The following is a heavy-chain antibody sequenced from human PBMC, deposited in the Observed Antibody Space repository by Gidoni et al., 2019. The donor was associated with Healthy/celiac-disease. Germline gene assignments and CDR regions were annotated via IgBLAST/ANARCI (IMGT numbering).Heavy chain of an antibody. J-gene: IGHJ4*02. V-gene: IGHV3-30-3*01. CDR2: ISDDGSNK. Sequence: QVQLVESGGGVVQPGRSLRLSCAASGSPFSSYAMLWVRQAPGKGLEWVAVISDDGSNKYYADSVKGRFTISRDNSKNTLYLQMNSLRAEDTAVYYCARERVSILYYQSSYWGQGTLVTVSS. D-gene: IGHD2-8*01. CDR3: ARERVSILYYQSSY. CDR1: GSPFSSYA.